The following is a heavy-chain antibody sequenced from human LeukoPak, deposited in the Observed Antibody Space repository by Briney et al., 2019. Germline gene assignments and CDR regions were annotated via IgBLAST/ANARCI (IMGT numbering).Heavy chain of an antibody. V-gene: IGHV4-34*01. CDR3: ARRRAYSSAWPHWHFDL. Sequence: GSLRLSCAASGFTFSSYEMNWVRQAPGKGLEWIGEINQSGSTNYNPSLKSRVTTSVDTSKNQFSLKLSSVTAADTAVYYCARRRAYSSAWPHWHFDLWGRGTPVTVSS. J-gene: IGHJ2*01. CDR1: GFTFSSYE. D-gene: IGHD6-19*01. CDR2: INQSGST.